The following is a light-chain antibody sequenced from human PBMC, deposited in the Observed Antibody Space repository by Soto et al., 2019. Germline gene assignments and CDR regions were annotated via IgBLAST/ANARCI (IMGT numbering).Light chain of an antibody. CDR2: ATS. CDR1: QSVGNN. V-gene: IGKV3-15*01. CDR3: QQYGDWPLT. Sequence: EIVLTQSPATLSVSPGERATLSCRASQSVGNNFAWYQQKPGQAPRLLIFATSTRATGVPARFSGSGSGTESTLTIRSLQSEDFAVYYCQQYGDWPLTFGGGAKVEIE. J-gene: IGKJ4*01.